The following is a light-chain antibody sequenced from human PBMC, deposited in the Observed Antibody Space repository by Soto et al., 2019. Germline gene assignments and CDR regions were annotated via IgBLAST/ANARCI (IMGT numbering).Light chain of an antibody. CDR1: SSDVGGYNY. CDR2: DVS. V-gene: IGLV2-14*01. J-gene: IGLJ2*01. CDR3: SSYTSSSTLL. Sequence: HSALTQPASVSGSPGQSITIPCTGTSSDVGGYNYVSWYQQHPGKAPKVMIYDVSNRPLGVSNRFSGSKSGNTASLTISGLQAEDEAEYYCSSYTSSSTLLFGGGTKLTVL.